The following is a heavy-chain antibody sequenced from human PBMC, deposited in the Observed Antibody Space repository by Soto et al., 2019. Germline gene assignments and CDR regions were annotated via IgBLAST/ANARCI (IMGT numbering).Heavy chain of an antibody. CDR1: GGSFSGYY. Sequence: SETLSLTCAVYGGSFSGYYWSWIRQPPGKGLEWIGEINHSRSTNYNPSIKSRDNISVDTSKNQFSLKLSSVTAADTAVYYCARGRAAAWDYWGQGTLVTVSS. CDR2: INHSRST. D-gene: IGHD6-13*01. CDR3: ARGRAAAWDY. V-gene: IGHV4-34*01. J-gene: IGHJ4*02.